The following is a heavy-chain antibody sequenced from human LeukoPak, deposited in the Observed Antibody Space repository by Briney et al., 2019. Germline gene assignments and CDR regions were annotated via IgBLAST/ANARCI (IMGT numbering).Heavy chain of an antibody. Sequence: PGGSLKLSCVVSGFTFSDYYMDWVRQTPGKGLEWIGRTKAKVDNYVTEYAASGKGRFTISRDESKSSMYLQMNRLKTEDTAAYYCTRDSFGSYDFWGQGTRVTVSS. D-gene: IGHD3-3*01. V-gene: IGHV3-72*01. CDR3: TRDSFGSYDF. CDR2: TKAKVDNYVT. CDR1: GFTFSDYY. J-gene: IGHJ4*02.